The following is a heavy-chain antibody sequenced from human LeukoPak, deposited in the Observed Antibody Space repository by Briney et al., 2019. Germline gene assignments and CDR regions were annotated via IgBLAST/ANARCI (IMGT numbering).Heavy chain of an antibody. D-gene: IGHD3-16*01. V-gene: IGHV3-23*01. CDR1: GFTFSTYA. J-gene: IGHJ3*02. CDR3: AKVSVWLGSGAFDI. Sequence: PGGSLRLSCAASGFTFSTYAMSWVRQAPGKGLEWVSGISGSGGSTFYADSVKGRFTISRDNSKNTLYLQMNSLRAEDTAVYYCAKVSVWLGSGAFDIWGQGTMVTVSS. CDR2: ISGSGGST.